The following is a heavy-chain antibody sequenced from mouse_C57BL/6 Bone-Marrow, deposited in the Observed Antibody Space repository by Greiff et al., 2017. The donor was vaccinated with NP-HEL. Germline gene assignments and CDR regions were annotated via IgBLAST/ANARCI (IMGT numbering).Heavy chain of an antibody. CDR3: ARRSNFDYAMDY. V-gene: IGHV1-47*01. Sequence: VQLQQSGAELVKPGASVKMSCKASGYTVNIDFREWRKKREGKCLEWIGNFHPYNDDTKYNEKFKGKATLTVEKSSSTVYLDLSRLTSDDSAVYYCARRSNFDYAMDYWGQGTSVTVSS. J-gene: IGHJ4*01. CDR2: FHPYNDDT. D-gene: IGHD1-1*01. CDR1: GYTVNIDF.